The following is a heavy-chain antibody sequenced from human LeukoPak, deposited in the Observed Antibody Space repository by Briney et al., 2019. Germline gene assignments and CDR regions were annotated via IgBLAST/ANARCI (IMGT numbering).Heavy chain of an antibody. D-gene: IGHD2/OR15-2a*01. J-gene: IGHJ3*02. CDR1: GGSISSYY. V-gene: IGHV4-4*07. CDR3: ASLSPLLHAFDI. Sequence: SETLSLTCTVSGGSISSYYWSWIRQPAGKGLEWIGHIYTSGSTNYNPSLKSRVTISVDTSKNQFSLKLSSVTAADTAVYYCASLSPLLHAFDIWGQGTMVTVSS. CDR2: IYTSGST.